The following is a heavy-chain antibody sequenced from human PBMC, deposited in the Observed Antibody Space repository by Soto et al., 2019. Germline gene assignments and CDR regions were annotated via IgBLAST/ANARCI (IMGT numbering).Heavy chain of an antibody. J-gene: IGHJ4*02. Sequence: SETLSLTCAVYGGSFSGYYWSWIRQPPGKGLEWIGEINHSGSTNYNPSLKSRVTISVDTSKNQFSLKLSSVTAEDTAIYFCAKVRSGSHYKGFDYWGQGTLVTVSS. CDR3: AKVRSGSHYKGFDY. V-gene: IGHV4-34*01. CDR2: INHSGST. CDR1: GGSFSGYY. D-gene: IGHD3-10*01.